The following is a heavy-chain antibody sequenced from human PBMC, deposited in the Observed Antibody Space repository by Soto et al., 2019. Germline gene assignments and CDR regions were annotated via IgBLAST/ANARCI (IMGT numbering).Heavy chain of an antibody. J-gene: IGHJ5*02. V-gene: IGHV4-59*08. D-gene: IGHD6-13*01. CDR1: GGSISSYY. CDR2: IYYSGST. CDR3: ARGVIAADGPVGFDP. Sequence: ASETLSLTCTVSGGSISSYYWSWIRQPPGKGLEWIGYIYYSGSTNYNPSLKSRVTISVDMSKNHFSLKLSSVTAADTAVYYCARGVIAADGPVGFDPWGQGTLVTVSS.